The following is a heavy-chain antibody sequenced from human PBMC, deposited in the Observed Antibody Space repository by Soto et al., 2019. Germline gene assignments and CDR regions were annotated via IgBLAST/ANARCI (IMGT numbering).Heavy chain of an antibody. V-gene: IGHV4-30-4*01. CDR1: GGSISGGDYP. J-gene: IGHJ6*02. Sequence: SETLSLTCSVSGGSISGGDYPWSWIRQAPGKGLEWLGSIDYSGTASYNPSLETRVITSVDASKNQFALKVSSVTAADAAVYYCARAERSEIVRFGKVTRSDYYDGMDVWGQGTKVTVSS. D-gene: IGHD3-16*01. CDR2: IDYSGTA. CDR3: ARAERSEIVRFGKVTRSDYYDGMDV.